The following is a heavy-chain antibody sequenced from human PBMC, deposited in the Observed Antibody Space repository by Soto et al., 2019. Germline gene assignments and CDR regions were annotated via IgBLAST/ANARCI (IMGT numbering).Heavy chain of an antibody. V-gene: IGHV4-31*01. CDR1: GGSISSGGYY. CDR3: ARETYYDFWSGYSRFDY. D-gene: IGHD3-3*01. Sequence: QVQLQESGPGLVKPSQTLSLTCTVSGGSISSGGYYWSWIRQHPGKGLEWIGYIYYSGSTYYNPSLKSQVTISVDTSKDQFFLKLSSVTAADTAVYYCARETYYDFWSGYSRFDYWGQVTLVTVS. J-gene: IGHJ4*02. CDR2: IYYSGST.